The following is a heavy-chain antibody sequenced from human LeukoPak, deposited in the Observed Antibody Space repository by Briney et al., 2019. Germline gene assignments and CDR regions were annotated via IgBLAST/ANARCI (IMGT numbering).Heavy chain of an antibody. CDR1: GFSFSNYA. D-gene: IGHD4-17*01. CDR3: ARDYGDYRRAFDI. V-gene: IGHV3-23*01. CDR2: ISPSGDT. Sequence: GGSLRLSCAASGFSFSNYAMSWVRQAPGKGLEWVSGISPSGDTYYADSVKGRFTFSRDNSKNTLYLQMNSLRPEDTAVYYCARDYGDYRRAFDIWGLGTMVTVSS. J-gene: IGHJ3*02.